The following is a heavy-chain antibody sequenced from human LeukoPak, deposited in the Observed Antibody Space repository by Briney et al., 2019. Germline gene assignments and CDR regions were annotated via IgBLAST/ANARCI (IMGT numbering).Heavy chain of an antibody. J-gene: IGHJ5*02. V-gene: IGHV4-4*02. CDR1: GGSISSYNW. Sequence: PSGTLSLTCVVSGGSISSYNWWSGGRQPPGKGLEGIGEIYHSGSTNYNPSLKSRVTISLDKSKNQFSLKLSSVTAADTAVYYCATTAAAGTRLAWFDPWGQGTLVTVSS. D-gene: IGHD6-13*01. CDR3: ATTAAAGTRLAWFDP. CDR2: IYHSGST.